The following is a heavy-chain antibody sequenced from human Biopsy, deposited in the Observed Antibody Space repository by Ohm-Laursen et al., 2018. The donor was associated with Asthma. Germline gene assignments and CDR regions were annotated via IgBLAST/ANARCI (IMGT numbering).Heavy chain of an antibody. CDR2: IHYSGST. V-gene: IGHV4-59*01. J-gene: IGHJ4*02. CDR3: AGFCSGGNCPDH. Sequence: PSETLSLTCTVSGVSIRSYYWTWIRQPPGKGLEWIGNIHYSGSTYSNPSLKSRVTISVDTSKKQISLRLISVIAADTAVYYCAGFCSGGNCPDHWGQGTLVTVSS. D-gene: IGHD2-15*01. CDR1: GVSIRSYY.